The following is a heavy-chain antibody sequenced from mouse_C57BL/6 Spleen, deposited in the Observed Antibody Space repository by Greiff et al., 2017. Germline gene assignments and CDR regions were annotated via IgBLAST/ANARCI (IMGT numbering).Heavy chain of an antibody. Sequence: QVQLKQSGAELVKPGASVKISCKASGYAFSSYWMNWVKQRPGKGLEWIGQIYPGDGDTNYKGKFKGKATLTADKSSSTAYMQLSSLPSEDSAVYFGARDYYGSSVDYWGQGTTLTVSS. CDR3: ARDYYGSSVDY. CDR2: IYPGDGDT. D-gene: IGHD1-1*01. V-gene: IGHV1-80*01. CDR1: GYAFSSYW. J-gene: IGHJ2*01.